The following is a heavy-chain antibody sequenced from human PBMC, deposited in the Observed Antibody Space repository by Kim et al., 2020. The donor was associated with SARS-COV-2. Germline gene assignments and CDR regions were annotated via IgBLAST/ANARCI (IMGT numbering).Heavy chain of an antibody. Sequence: GGSLRLSCAASGFTFSDAWMSWVRQAPGKGLEWVGRIKSKTDGGTTDYAAPVKGRFIISRDDSKSTVYLQMNNLKTEDTAVYYCKWFGVWFDPRGQGTLVTVSS. CDR1: GFTFSDAW. CDR3: KWFGVWFDP. J-gene: IGHJ5*02. D-gene: IGHD3-3*01. V-gene: IGHV3-15*01. CDR2: IKSKTDGGTT.